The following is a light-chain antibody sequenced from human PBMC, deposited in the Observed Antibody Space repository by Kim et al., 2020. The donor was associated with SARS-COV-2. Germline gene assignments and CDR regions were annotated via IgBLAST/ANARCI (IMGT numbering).Light chain of an antibody. CDR2: DVS. CDR1: SSDVSANNR. CDR3: SSYTYSTTWV. V-gene: IGLV2-14*01. J-gene: IGLJ3*02. Sequence: QSALTQPASVSGSPGQSITISCTGTSSDVSANNRVSWYQQAPGTAPKLLIYDVSKRPSGISNRFSGSKSGNTASLTISGLQADDEAHYYCSSYTYSTTWVFGGGTQLTVL.